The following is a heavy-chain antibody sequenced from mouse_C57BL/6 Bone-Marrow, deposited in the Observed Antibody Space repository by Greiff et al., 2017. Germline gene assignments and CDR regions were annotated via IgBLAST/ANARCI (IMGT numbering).Heavy chain of an antibody. Sequence: QVQLQQSGAELVKPGASVKISCKVSGYAFSTYWMHWVKQRPGQGLEWIGQIYPGDGDTNYNGKFKGKATLTADKSSSTAYMQLSSLTSEDSAVYFCARDWDYFDYWGKGTTLTVSS. CDR1: GYAFSTYW. D-gene: IGHD4-1*01. CDR2: IYPGDGDT. J-gene: IGHJ2*01. CDR3: ARDWDYFDY. V-gene: IGHV1-80*01.